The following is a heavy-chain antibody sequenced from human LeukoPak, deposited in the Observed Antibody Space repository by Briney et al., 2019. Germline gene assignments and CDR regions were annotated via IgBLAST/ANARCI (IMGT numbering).Heavy chain of an antibody. CDR2: IKQDGSEK. V-gene: IGHV3-7*01. J-gene: IGHJ5*02. D-gene: IGHD6-6*01. Sequence: PGGSLRLSCAASGFTFSTYWMSWVRQAPGKGLEWVANIKQDGSEKYYVDSLKGRLTISRDNAKNSLYLQVNSLRAEDTAVYYCARDGTIAARPTWGQGTLVTVSS. CDR3: ARDGTIAARPT. CDR1: GFTFSTYW.